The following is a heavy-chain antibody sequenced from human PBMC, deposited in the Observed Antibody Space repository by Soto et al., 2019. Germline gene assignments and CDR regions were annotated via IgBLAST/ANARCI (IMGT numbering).Heavy chain of an antibody. CDR1: SGSLSAFY. CDR2: INRSGNT. CDR3: ARGSPHTTSSCYLNY. Sequence: ETLSLTCAVYSGSLSAFYWNWIRQPPGKGLEWIGEINRSGNTNYNPSLKSRVTISIDTSKNQFSLKLSSVTAADTAVYYCARGSPHTTSSCYLNYWGAGTLVTV. V-gene: IGHV4-34*01. D-gene: IGHD2-2*01. J-gene: IGHJ4*02.